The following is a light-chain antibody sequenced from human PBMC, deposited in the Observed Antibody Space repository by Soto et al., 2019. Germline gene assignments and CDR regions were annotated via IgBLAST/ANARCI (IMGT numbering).Light chain of an antibody. CDR3: QQLNSYPIT. V-gene: IGKV1-5*01. CDR2: AAS. Sequence: IQMTQSPSTLSASVGDRVTITCRASQSISSWLAWYQQKPGKAPKLLIYAASTLQSGVPSRFSGSGSGTEFTLTISRLQPEEFATYYCQQLNSYPITFGQGTRLEI. J-gene: IGKJ5*01. CDR1: QSISSW.